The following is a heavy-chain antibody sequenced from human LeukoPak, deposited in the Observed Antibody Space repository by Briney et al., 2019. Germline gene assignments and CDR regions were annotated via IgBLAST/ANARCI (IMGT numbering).Heavy chain of an antibody. CDR2: AYDSGIS. CDR1: GGSVSNNH. Sequence: SETLSLTCTVSGGSVSNNHWSWIRQSTEKGLEWMGYAYDSGISNYNPSLESRVTLSVDTSKNQFSLRLTSVTAADTAVYFCARRAGTGTPVYFDCWGQGVLVTVSS. J-gene: IGHJ4*02. CDR3: ARRAGTGTPVYFDC. V-gene: IGHV4-59*02. D-gene: IGHD6-19*01.